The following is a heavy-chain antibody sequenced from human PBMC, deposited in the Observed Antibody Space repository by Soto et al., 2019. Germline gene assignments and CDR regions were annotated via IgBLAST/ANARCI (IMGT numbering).Heavy chain of an antibody. CDR1: GFTFSSYS. CDR3: ARDRGGGYKIYYYYYYGMDV. D-gene: IGHD5-18*01. Sequence: PGGSLRLSCAASGFTFSSYSMNWVRQAPGKGLEWVSSISSSSSYIYYADSVKGRFTISRDNAKNSLYLQMNSLRAEDTAVYYCARDRGGGYKIYYYYYYGMDVWGQGTTVTVSS. V-gene: IGHV3-21*01. CDR2: ISSSSSYI. J-gene: IGHJ6*02.